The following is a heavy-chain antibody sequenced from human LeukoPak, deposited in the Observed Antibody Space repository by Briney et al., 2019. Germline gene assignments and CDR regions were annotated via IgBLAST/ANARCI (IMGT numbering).Heavy chain of an antibody. J-gene: IGHJ3*02. CDR1: GYTFTSYY. V-gene: IGHV1-46*03. CDR3: ASSLLEWIDDAFDI. D-gene: IGHD3-3*01. CDR2: INPSGGST. Sequence: ASVKVSCKASGYTFTSYYMHWVRQAPGQGLEWMGIINPSGGSTSYAQKFQGRVTMTRDTSTSIVYMELSSLRSEDAAVYYCASSLLEWIDDAFDIWGQGTMVTVSS.